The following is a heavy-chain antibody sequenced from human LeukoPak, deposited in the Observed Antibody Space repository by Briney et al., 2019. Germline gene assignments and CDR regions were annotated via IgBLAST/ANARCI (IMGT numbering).Heavy chain of an antibody. CDR3: ARTLLPYYYYYMDV. CDR1: GGSFSGYY. V-gene: IGHV4-34*01. D-gene: IGHD2/OR15-2a*01. Sequence: PSETLSLTCAVYGGSFSGYYWSWIRQPPGKGLEWIGEINHSGSTNYNPSLKSRVTISVDTSKNQFSLKLSSVTAADTAVYYCARTLLPYYYYYMDVWGKGTTVTISS. CDR2: INHSGST. J-gene: IGHJ6*03.